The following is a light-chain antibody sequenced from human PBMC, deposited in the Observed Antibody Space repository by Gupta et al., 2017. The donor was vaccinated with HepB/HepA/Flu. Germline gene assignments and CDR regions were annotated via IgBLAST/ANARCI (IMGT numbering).Light chain of an antibody. CDR1: SSDVGSYNL. V-gene: IGLV2-23*02. Sequence: QSALTQPASVSGSPGQSITLSCTGTSSDVGSYNLVSWYQQHPGKAPTVVIYEVIKRPSGVSNRSAGSKSSNTASLTITGLQAEDEADYYYCSYASSSTYVFGPGTKVTVL. CDR2: EVI. J-gene: IGLJ1*01. CDR3: CSYASSSTYV.